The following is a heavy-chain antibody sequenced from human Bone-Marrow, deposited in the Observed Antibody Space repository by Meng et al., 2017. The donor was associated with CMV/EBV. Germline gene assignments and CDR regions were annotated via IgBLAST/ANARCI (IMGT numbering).Heavy chain of an antibody. Sequence: ETLSLTCTVSGGSISSYYWSWVRQAPGKGLEWVGRIKSKTDGGTTDYAAPVKGRFTISRDDSKNTLYLQMNSLKTEDTAVYYCTTARYCSSTSCYFFDYWGQGTLVTVSS. V-gene: IGHV3-15*01. J-gene: IGHJ4*02. D-gene: IGHD2-2*01. CDR2: IKSKTDGGTT. CDR3: TTARYCSSTSCYFFDY. CDR1: GGSISSYY.